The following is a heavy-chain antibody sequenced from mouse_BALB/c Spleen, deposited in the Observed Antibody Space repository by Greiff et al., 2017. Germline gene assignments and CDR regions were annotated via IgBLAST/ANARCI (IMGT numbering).Heavy chain of an antibody. CDR2: ISYSGST. J-gene: IGHJ4*01. V-gene: IGHV3-2*02. CDR1: GYSITSDYA. D-gene: IGHD2-10*01. Sequence: EVKLEESGPGLVKPSQSLSLTCTVTGYSITSDYAWNWIRQFPGNKLEWMGYISYSGSTSYNPSLKSRISITRDTSKNQFFLQLNSVTTEDTATYYCARITYYGNYVGYAMDYWGQGTSVTVSS. CDR3: ARITYYGNYVGYAMDY.